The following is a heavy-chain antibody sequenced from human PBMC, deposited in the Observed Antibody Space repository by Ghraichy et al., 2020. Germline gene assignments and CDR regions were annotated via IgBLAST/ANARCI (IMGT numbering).Heavy chain of an antibody. CDR1: GFMFSSNW. CDR3: ARDFWDLEVGATGASY. CDR2: IKQDGSEK. V-gene: IGHV3-7*01. J-gene: IGHJ4*02. Sequence: GGSLRLSCAASGFMFSSNWMNWVRQAPGKGLEWVANIKQDGSEKYYVDSVRGRFTISRDNAKNSLYLQMNSLRAEDTAVYYCARDFWDLEVGATGASYWGQGTLVTVSS. D-gene: IGHD1-1*01.